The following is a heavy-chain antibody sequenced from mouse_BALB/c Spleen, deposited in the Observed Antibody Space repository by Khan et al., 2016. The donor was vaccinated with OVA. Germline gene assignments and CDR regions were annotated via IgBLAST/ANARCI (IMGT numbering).Heavy chain of an antibody. Sequence: QVQLKESGPELVKTGASVKMSCKASGYTFSDFLISWLKQRPGQGLEWIGEIYPGSDYTYYNEKFKGKATLTSDKSSNTAYMQLSSLTSEDSAVYCSARAKYGGFAYWGQGTPVTVSA. J-gene: IGHJ3*01. D-gene: IGHD1-1*01. CDR3: ARAKYGGFAY. V-gene: IGHV1-77*01. CDR2: IYPGSDYT. CDR1: GYTFSDFL.